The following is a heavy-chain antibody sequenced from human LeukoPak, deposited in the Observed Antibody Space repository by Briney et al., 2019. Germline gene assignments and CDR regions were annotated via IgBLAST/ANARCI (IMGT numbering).Heavy chain of an antibody. D-gene: IGHD3-10*01. V-gene: IGHV3-48*01. CDR2: ISSRGSST. J-gene: IGHJ4*02. CDR1: GFIFSSYS. CDR3: ARDTYGSGSYYNAPLDY. Sequence: PGGSLRLSCAASGFIFSSYSMNWVRQAPGKGLEWVSYISSRGSSTYYADSVKGRFTISRDNAKNSLYLQLNSLRAEDTAVYYCARDTYGSGSYYNAPLDYWGQGILVTVSS.